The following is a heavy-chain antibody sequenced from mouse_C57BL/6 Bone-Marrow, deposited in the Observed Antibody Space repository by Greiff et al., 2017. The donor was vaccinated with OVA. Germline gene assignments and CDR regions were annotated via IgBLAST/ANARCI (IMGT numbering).Heavy chain of an antibody. CDR2: ISDGGSYT. Sequence: EVKLMESGGGLVKPGGSLKLSCAASGFTFSSYAMSWVRQTPEKRLEWVATISDGGSYTYYPDNVKGRFTISRDNAKNNLYLQMSHLKSEDTAMYYCARDLRGPFDYWGQGTTLTVSS. CDR1: GFTFSSYA. J-gene: IGHJ2*01. D-gene: IGHD3-1*01. V-gene: IGHV5-4*01. CDR3: ARDLRGPFDY.